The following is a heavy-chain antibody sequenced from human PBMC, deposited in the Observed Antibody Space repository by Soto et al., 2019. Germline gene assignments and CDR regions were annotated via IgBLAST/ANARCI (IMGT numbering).Heavy chain of an antibody. CDR2: MYPSGSS. CDR1: GGSIDTPNW. Sequence: QVQLQESGPGLVKPSETLSLTCAVSGGSIDTPNWWSWYRRPPGKGLEWIGEMYPSGSSNRNPSRNSRVTISLDTSNNHFSLKLTSLTAADTAIYYCAREGFDHRTDSWGQGIPVTVSS. CDR3: AREGFDHRTDS. J-gene: IGHJ4*02. V-gene: IGHV4-4*02.